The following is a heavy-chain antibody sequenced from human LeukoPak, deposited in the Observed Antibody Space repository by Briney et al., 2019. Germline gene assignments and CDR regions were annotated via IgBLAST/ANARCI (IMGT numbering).Heavy chain of an antibody. D-gene: IGHD4-4*01. CDR3: AKGYSNYRSPFDY. V-gene: IGHV3-23*01. CDR1: GFTIGSYA. J-gene: IGHJ4*02. CDR2: IGGSGGST. Sequence: GGSLRLSCAASGFTIGSYAMSWVRQAPGKGLEWVSAIGGSGGSTYYADSVKGRFTISRDNSKNTLYLQMNSLRAEDAAVYYCAKGYSNYRSPFDYWGQGTLVTVSS.